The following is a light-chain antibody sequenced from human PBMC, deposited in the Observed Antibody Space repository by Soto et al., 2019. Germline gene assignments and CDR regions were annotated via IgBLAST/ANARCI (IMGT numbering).Light chain of an antibody. J-gene: IGKJ5*01. CDR2: DAS. CDR3: QQRGNWTLT. CDR1: QSVSSY. Sequence: IVMTQSTDTLSVSPWARATLAWRASQSVSSYLAWYQQKPGQAPRRLSDDASNRATGIQARFSGRGSGKDGTLTISSRETEDGAVYYCQQRGNWTLTFGQGKRLEIK. V-gene: IGKV3-11*01.